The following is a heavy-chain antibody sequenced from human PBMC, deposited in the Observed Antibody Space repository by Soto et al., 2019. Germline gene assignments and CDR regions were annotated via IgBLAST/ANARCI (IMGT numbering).Heavy chain of an antibody. CDR2: MNPNSGDT. Sequence: QVQLVQSGAEVKKPGASVKVSCKASGYTFTTSHINWVRQATGQGLEWMGWMNPNSGDTGYAQKFQDRVTMTRDTSISTASMELSSLRSDDTAVYYFVRNPPYSWFDYWGQGTLVTVSS. D-gene: IGHD2-15*01. CDR1: GYTFTTSH. CDR3: VRNPPYSWFDY. J-gene: IGHJ4*02. V-gene: IGHV1-8*01.